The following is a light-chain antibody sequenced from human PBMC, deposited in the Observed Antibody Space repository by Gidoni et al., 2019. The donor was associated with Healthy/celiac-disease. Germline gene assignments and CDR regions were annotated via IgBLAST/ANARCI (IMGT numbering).Light chain of an antibody. V-gene: IGLV1-51*01. CDR1: STNSGNNY. J-gene: IGLJ2*01. Sequence: SVSTQLPSVTAAPGPTVTLSGSGSSTNSGNNYVSWYQQLPGTAPNLLIYDHNQRHPWIPDRVSGSTSATSATLVITGVQTGDEADYYCGSWDRSLSVVVFGGGTKLTVL. CDR2: DHN. CDR3: GSWDRSLSVVV.